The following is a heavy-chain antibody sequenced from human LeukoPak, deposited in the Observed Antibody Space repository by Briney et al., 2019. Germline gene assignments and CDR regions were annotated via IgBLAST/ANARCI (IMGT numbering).Heavy chain of an antibody. J-gene: IGHJ4*02. CDR1: GGSFSGYY. Sequence: SETLSLTCAVYGGSFSGYYWSWIRQPPGKGLEWIGEINHSGSTNYSPSLKSRVTISVDTSKNHFSLKRSSVTAADTAVYYCARGDYGDYPDYFDYWGQGTLVTVSS. CDR3: ARGDYGDYPDYFDY. V-gene: IGHV4-34*01. CDR2: INHSGST. D-gene: IGHD4-17*01.